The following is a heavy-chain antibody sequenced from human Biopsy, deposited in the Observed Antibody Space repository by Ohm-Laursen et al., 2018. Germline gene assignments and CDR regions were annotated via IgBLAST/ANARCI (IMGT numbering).Heavy chain of an antibody. J-gene: IGHJ3*02. Sequence: TLSLTCIVSGGSISGSSWSWIRQAPGKGLEWIGYISYSRDTNYNPSPKSRITISVDTSKNQFSLKLTSVTAADTAVYYCAKHGSGWTGDDAFHIWGQGTMVTVSS. CDR1: GGSISGSS. V-gene: IGHV4-59*08. CDR2: ISYSRDT. D-gene: IGHD6-19*01. CDR3: AKHGSGWTGDDAFHI.